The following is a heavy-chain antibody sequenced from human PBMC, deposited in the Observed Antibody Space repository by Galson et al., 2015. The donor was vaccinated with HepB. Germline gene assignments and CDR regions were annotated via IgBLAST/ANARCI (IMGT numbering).Heavy chain of an antibody. CDR3: ARDEADSSGYYYCY. D-gene: IGHD3-22*01. Sequence: ETLSLTCAVSGYPISSGYYWGWIRQPPGKGLEWIGSIYHSGSTYYNPSLKSRVTISVDTSKNQFSLKLSSVTAADTAVYYCARDEADSSGYYYCYWGQGTLVTVSS. CDR1: GYPISSGYY. J-gene: IGHJ4*02. CDR2: IYHSGST. V-gene: IGHV4-38-2*02.